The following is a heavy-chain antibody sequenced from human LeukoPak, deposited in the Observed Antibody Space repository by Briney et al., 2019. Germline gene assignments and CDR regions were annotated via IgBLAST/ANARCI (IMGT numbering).Heavy chain of an antibody. J-gene: IGHJ4*02. CDR3: ARDLLRDSGYFDY. CDR1: GFTFSSYA. CDR2: ISYDGSNK. Sequence: GGSLRLSCAASGFTFSSYAMHWVCQAPGKGLEWVAVISYDGSNKYYADSVKGRFTISRDNSKNTLYLQMNSLRAEDTAVYYCARDLLRDSGYFDYWGQGTLVTVSS. D-gene: IGHD3-3*01. V-gene: IGHV3-30*04.